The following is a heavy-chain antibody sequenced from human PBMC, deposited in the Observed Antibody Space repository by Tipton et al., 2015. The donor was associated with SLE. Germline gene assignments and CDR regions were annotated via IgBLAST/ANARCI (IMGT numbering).Heavy chain of an antibody. CDR3: ARYSLTNWHLDL. CDR1: GGSMSTYY. V-gene: IGHV4-59*01. J-gene: IGHJ2*01. Sequence: TLSLTCTASGGSMSTYYWSWIRLPPGKGLEWIGYIYYSGGTSYNPSLNSRVTISVGTSRNQFSLKLTSVTAADSAVYYCARYSLTNWHLDLWGRGTLVTVSS. D-gene: IGHD2-15*01. CDR2: IYYSGGT.